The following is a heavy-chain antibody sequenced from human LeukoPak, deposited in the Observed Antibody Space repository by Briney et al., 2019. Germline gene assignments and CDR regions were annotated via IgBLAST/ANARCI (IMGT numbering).Heavy chain of an antibody. D-gene: IGHD5-18*01. CDR3: ARDGWIQLWLRNYYYMDV. CDR2: INPNSGGT. Sequence: ASVKVSCKASGYTCTGYYMHWVRQAPGQGLEWMGRINPNSGGTNYAQKFQGRVTMTRDTSISTAYMELSRLRSDDTAVYYCARDGWIQLWLRNYYYMDVWGKGTTVTVSS. CDR1: GYTCTGYY. J-gene: IGHJ6*03. V-gene: IGHV1-2*06.